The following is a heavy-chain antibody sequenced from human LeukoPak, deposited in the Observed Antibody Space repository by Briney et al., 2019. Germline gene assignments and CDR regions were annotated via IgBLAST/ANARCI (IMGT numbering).Heavy chain of an antibody. CDR3: AKDIADGYNYDY. CDR2: ISWDGGST. V-gene: IGHV3-43*01. CDR1: GFTFDDYT. J-gene: IGHJ4*02. D-gene: IGHD5-24*01. Sequence: GGSLRLSCAASGFTFDDYTMHWVRQAPGKGLEWVSLISWDGGSTYYADSVKGRFTISRDNSKNSLYLQMDSLRTEDTALYYCAKDIADGYNYDYWGQGTLVTVSS.